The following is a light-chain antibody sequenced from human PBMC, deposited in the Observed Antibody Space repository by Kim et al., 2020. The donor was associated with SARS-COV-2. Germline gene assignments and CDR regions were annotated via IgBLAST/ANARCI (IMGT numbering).Light chain of an antibody. CDR1: NIGSKS. J-gene: IGLJ1*01. CDR3: QVWDSNTAV. Sequence: VAVGQTARITCGGNNIGSKSVNWYQQKPGQAPVVVIYRDSNRPSGIPERFSGSSSENTATLTISGAQAGDEADYSCQVWDSNTAVFGTGTKVTVL. V-gene: IGLV3-9*01. CDR2: RDS.